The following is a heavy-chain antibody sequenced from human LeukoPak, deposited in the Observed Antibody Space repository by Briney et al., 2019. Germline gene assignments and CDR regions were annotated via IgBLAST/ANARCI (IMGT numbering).Heavy chain of an antibody. V-gene: IGHV1-8*01. Sequence: ASVKVSCTASGYTFTSYDINWVRQATGQGLEWMGWMNPNSGNTGYAQKFQGRVTMTRNTSISTAYMELSSLRSEDTAVYYCARGRRGSGWYLCSDPWGLFDYWGQGTLVTVSS. CDR3: ARGRRGSGWYLCSDPWGLFDY. D-gene: IGHD6-19*01. CDR2: MNPNSGNT. J-gene: IGHJ4*02. CDR1: GYTFTSYD.